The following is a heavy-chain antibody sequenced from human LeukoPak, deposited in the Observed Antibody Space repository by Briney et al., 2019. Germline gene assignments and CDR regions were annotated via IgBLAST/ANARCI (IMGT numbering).Heavy chain of an antibody. Sequence: PSETLSLTCTVSGGSISSYYWSWIRQPPGKGLEWIGYIYYSGSTNYNPSLKSRVTISVDTSKNQFSLKLSSVTAADTAVYYCARVHRAGYSYGQYYFDYWGQGTLVTVSS. CDR2: IYYSGST. J-gene: IGHJ4*02. CDR1: GGSISSYY. V-gene: IGHV4-59*01. CDR3: ARVHRAGYSYGQYYFDY. D-gene: IGHD5-18*01.